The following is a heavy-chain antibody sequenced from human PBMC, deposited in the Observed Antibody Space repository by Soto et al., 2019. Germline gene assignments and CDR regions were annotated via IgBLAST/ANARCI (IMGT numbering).Heavy chain of an antibody. CDR2: INHSGST. Sequence: QVQLQQWGAGLVKPSETLSLTCAVYGGSFSGYYWSWIRRPPGKGLEWIGEINHSGSTNYNPSLKSRVTISVDTSKNQFSLKLSSVTAADTAVYYCARGVGIIVGATASFDYWGQGTLVTVSS. V-gene: IGHV4-34*01. J-gene: IGHJ4*02. D-gene: IGHD1-26*01. CDR1: GGSFSGYY. CDR3: ARGVGIIVGATASFDY.